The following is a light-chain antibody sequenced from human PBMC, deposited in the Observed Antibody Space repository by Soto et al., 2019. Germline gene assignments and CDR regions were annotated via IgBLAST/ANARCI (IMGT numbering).Light chain of an antibody. Sequence: ELVLTQSPGTLSLSPGESATLSCRASQPVSSNFLAWYQQRFGQAPRLLIYDASRRATDIPDRFSGSGSGTDFTLTISGLEPEDFAVYYCQQYDSSPPITFGQGTRLEIK. CDR1: QPVSSNF. CDR3: QQYDSSPPIT. CDR2: DAS. V-gene: IGKV3-20*01. J-gene: IGKJ5*01.